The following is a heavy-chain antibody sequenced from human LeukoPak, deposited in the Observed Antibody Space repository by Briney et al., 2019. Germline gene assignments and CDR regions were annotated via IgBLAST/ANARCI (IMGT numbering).Heavy chain of an antibody. J-gene: IGHJ4*02. V-gene: IGHV3-9*01. CDR3: AKDKKQVVAAPDY. CDR2: ISWNSGSI. Sequence: QAGGSLRLSCAASGFTFDDYAMHWVRQAPGKGLEWVSGISWNSGSIGYADSVKGRFTISRDNAKNSLYLQMNSLRAEDTALYYCAKDKKQVVAAPDYWGQGTLVTVSS. D-gene: IGHD2-15*01. CDR1: GFTFDDYA.